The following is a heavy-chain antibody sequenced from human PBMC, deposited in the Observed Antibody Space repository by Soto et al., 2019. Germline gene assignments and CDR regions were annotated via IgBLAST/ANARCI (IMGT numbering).Heavy chain of an antibody. J-gene: IGHJ6*02. Sequence: WRSLRLSCVGSVFTFSTYSINWFRQAPGKGLEWVSSISSRSDIYYADSVKGRFTISRDNAKNSVSLQMNSLRAEDTTVYYCAREYTAWPLAYGLDVWGQGTTVTVSS. V-gene: IGHV3-21*01. CDR2: ISSRSDI. CDR3: AREYTAWPLAYGLDV. CDR1: VFTFSTYS. D-gene: IGHD2-2*02.